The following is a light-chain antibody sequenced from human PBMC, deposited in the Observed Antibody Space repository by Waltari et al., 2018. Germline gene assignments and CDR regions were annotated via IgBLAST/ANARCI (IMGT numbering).Light chain of an antibody. CDR2: YDR. V-gene: IGLV3-21*01. CDR1: NLGSYS. J-gene: IGLJ6*01. CDR3: QVWHSDSDQNV. Sequence: SYVLTQSPSVSVAPGKTATITCEGDNLGSYSVHWYQQRSGQAPLLIIYYDRDRPSGIPERFSGSSSGNTATLTISRVEAGDEADYYCQVWHSDSDQNVFGSGTKVTVL.